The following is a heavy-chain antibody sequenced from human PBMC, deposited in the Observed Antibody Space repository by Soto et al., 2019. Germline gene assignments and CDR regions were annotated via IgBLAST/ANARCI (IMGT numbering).Heavy chain of an antibody. J-gene: IGHJ4*02. CDR2: INYDGSNK. CDR1: GFTFSSHG. V-gene: IGHV3-33*01. Sequence: GGSLRLSCAASGFTFSSHGMHWVRQAPGKGLEWVAVINYDGSNKYYADSVKGRFTISRDSSKNTLYLQMISLRAEDTAVYYCARXAMRYYGSGSYYNSFDNWGQGTLVTVSS. CDR3: ARXAMRYYGSGSYYNSFDN. D-gene: IGHD3-10*01.